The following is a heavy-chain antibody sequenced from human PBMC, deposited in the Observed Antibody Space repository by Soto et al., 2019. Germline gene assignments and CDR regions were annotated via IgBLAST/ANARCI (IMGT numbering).Heavy chain of an antibody. CDR2: ISYDGSDK. V-gene: IGHV3-30*18. Sequence: PGGSLRLSCAASGFTFSTYGMHWVRQAPGKGLEWVAVISYDGSDKYYADSVKGRFTISRDTSKNALFLQMNSLRAEDTAVYYCAKGNSGSPYGAFDYWGQGTQVTVSS. D-gene: IGHD1-26*01. J-gene: IGHJ4*02. CDR1: GFTFSTYG. CDR3: AKGNSGSPYGAFDY.